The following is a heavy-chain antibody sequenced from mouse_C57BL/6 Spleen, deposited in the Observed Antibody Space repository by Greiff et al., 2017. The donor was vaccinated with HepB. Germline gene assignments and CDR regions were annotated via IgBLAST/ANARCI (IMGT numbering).Heavy chain of an antibody. J-gene: IGHJ3*01. Sequence: VQLQQPGAELVKPGASVKLSCKASGYTFTSYWMQWVKQRPGQGLEWIGEIDPSDSYTNYNQKFKGKATLTVDTSSSTAYMQLSSLTSEDSAVYYCVGIYDPWFAYWGQGTLVTVSA. CDR1: GYTFTSYW. D-gene: IGHD2-3*01. CDR3: VGIYDPWFAY. CDR2: IDPSDSYT. V-gene: IGHV1-50*01.